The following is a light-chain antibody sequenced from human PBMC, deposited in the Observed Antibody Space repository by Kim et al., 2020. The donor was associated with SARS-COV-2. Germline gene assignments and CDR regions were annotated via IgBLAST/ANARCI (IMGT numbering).Light chain of an antibody. V-gene: IGLV2-14*04. Sequence: GQSITISCTGTSSDIGTYIYVSWYQQHPDKAPKLIIYDVTKRPSGVSHRFSGSKSGNTASLTISGLQAEDEADYYCSSYTITTTWVFGGGTQLTVL. CDR2: DVT. CDR1: SSDIGTYIY. J-gene: IGLJ3*02. CDR3: SSYTITTTWV.